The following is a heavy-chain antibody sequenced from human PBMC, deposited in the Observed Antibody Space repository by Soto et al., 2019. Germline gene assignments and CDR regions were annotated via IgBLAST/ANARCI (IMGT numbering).Heavy chain of an antibody. J-gene: IGHJ4*02. V-gene: IGHV3-48*02. Sequence: GGSLRLSCAASGFTFSDYSMNWARQAPGKGLEWVSYISGGSSTIYYADSVKGRFTISRDNAKNSLFLQMNSLRDEDTAVYYCARDNERSYYFDYWGQGTLVTVSS. CDR2: ISGGSSTI. CDR1: GFTFSDYS. CDR3: ARDNERSYYFDY. D-gene: IGHD3-10*01.